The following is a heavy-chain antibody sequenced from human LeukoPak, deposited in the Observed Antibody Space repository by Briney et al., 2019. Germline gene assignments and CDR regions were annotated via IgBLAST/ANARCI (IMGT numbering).Heavy chain of an antibody. CDR2: INWNGDST. V-gene: IGHV3-20*04. J-gene: IGHJ4*02. Sequence: GGSLRLSCAASGYSFDDYGLTWVRQAPGKGLEWVSGINWNGDSTDYADSVKGRFTISRDNAKNSLYLQMNSLRAEDTALYYCARDLRVVITGSFDSWGQGTLVTVSS. CDR3: ARDLRVVITGSFDS. D-gene: IGHD3-22*01. CDR1: GYSFDDYG.